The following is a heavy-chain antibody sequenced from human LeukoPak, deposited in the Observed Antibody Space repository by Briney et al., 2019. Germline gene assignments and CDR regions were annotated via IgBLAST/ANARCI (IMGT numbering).Heavy chain of an antibody. CDR2: IYPGDSDT. Sequence: GESLKISCKGSGYSFTSYWIGWVRQMPGKGLEWMGIIYPGDSDTRYSPSFQGQVTISADKSISTAYLQWSSLKASNTAMYYCASRIGVRIAAAGDAFDIWGQGTMVTVSS. CDR3: ASRIGVRIAAAGDAFDI. J-gene: IGHJ3*02. CDR1: GYSFTSYW. V-gene: IGHV5-51*01. D-gene: IGHD6-13*01.